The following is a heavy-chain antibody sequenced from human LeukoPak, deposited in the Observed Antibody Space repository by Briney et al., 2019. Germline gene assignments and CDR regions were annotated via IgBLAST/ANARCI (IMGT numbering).Heavy chain of an antibody. CDR3: ARDYYDSSGYYN. Sequence: SETLSLTCTVSGGSISGSSYYWGWIRQPPGKGLEWIGSIYYSGSTYYNPSLKSRVTISVDTSKNQFSLKLSSVTAADTAVYYCARDYYDSSGYYNWGQGTLVTVSS. CDR1: GGSISGSSYY. J-gene: IGHJ4*02. V-gene: IGHV4-39*02. CDR2: IYYSGST. D-gene: IGHD3-22*01.